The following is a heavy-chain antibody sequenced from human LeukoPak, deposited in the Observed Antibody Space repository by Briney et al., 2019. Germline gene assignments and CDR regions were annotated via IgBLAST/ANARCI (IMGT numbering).Heavy chain of an antibody. J-gene: IGHJ4*02. CDR3: ARGSYSNYNLDY. CDR2: IYSGGST. V-gene: IGHV3-53*01. D-gene: IGHD4-11*01. Sequence: GGSLRLSCAASGFTFSSYAMSWVRQAPGKGLEWVSVIYSGGSTYYADSVKGRFTISRDNSKNTLYLQMNSLRAEDTAVYYCARGSYSNYNLDYWGQGTLVTVSS. CDR1: GFTFSSYA.